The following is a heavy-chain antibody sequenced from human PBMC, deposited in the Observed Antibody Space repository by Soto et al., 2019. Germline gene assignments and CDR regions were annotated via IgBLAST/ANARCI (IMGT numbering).Heavy chain of an antibody. Sequence: LVESGGGVVQPGRSLRLSCEASGFSFSAYGMHWVRQAPGKGLEWVAVIWVDGSNQYYVDSVKGRFTISRDNSKNTPYLQMTTLRVEDTAVYYCARDMFGAQQLVLWGQGTLVTVSS. CDR2: IWVDGSNQ. V-gene: IGHV3-33*01. J-gene: IGHJ4*02. CDR1: GFSFSAYG. D-gene: IGHD6-13*01. CDR3: ARDMFGAQQLVL.